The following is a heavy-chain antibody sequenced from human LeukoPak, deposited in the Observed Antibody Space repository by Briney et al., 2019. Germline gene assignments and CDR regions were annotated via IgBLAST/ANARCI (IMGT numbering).Heavy chain of an antibody. CDR1: GFTFSSYA. V-gene: IGHV3-9*01. CDR2: ISWNSGSI. CDR3: AKDSFTGSSGWTLHDY. Sequence: GGSLRLSCAASGFTFSSYAMSWVRQAPGKGLEWVSGISWNSGSIGYADSVKGRFTISRDNAKNSLYLQMNSLRAEDTALYYCAKDSFTGSSGWTLHDYWGQGTLVTVSS. D-gene: IGHD6-19*01. J-gene: IGHJ4*02.